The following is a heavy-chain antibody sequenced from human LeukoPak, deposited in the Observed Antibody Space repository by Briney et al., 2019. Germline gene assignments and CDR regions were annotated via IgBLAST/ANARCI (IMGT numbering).Heavy chain of an antibody. CDR3: ARDLDWILFDY. D-gene: IGHD3-9*01. J-gene: IGHJ4*02. CDR1: GFSFSTYW. CDR2: IRPEGTTT. Sequence: GGSLRLSCAASGFSFSTYWMHWVRHAPGKGLVWVSRIRPEGTTTAYADSVKGRFTISRDNAKNTLFLQMNSLSAEDTAVYYCARDLDWILFDYWGQGTLVTVSS. V-gene: IGHV3-74*03.